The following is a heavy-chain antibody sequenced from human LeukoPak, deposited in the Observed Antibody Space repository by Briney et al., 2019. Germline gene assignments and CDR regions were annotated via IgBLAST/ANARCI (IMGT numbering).Heavy chain of an antibody. V-gene: IGHV3-21*01. D-gene: IGHD3-10*01. J-gene: IGHJ4*02. CDR3: ARGPSEYYYGSGSYSDY. CDR2: ISSSSSYI. Sequence: GGSLRLSCAASVFTFSSYSMNWVRQAPGKGLEWVSCISSSSSYIYYADSVKGRFTISRDNAKKSLYLQMNSLRAEDTAVYYCARGPSEYYYGSGSYSDYWGQGILVTVSS. CDR1: VFTFSSYS.